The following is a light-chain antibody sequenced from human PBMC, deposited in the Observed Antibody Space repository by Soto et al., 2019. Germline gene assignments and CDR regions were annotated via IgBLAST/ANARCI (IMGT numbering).Light chain of an antibody. CDR1: SSDVGNYNF. Sequence: QSALTQPASVSGSPGQSITISCTGTSSDVGNYNFVSWYQHHAATAPKLIIYQVTNRPSGVSDRFSGSKSGDTASLTISGLQAEDEADYYCTSYTAFSTDILFGGGTKLTVL. CDR2: QVT. J-gene: IGLJ2*01. CDR3: TSYTAFSTDIL. V-gene: IGLV2-14*01.